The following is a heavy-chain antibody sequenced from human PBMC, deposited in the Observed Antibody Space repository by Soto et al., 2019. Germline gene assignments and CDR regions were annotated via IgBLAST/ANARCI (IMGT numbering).Heavy chain of an antibody. CDR2: INPSGGST. CDR3: ARVGIVVGQASPLDGLAV. V-gene: IGHV1-46*01. J-gene: IGHJ6*02. CDR1: GYTFTSYY. D-gene: IGHD2-2*01. Sequence: ASVKVSCKASGYTFTSYYMHWVRQAPGQGLEWMGIINPSGGSTSYAQKFQGRVTMTRDTSTSTVYMELSSLRSEDTAVYYFARVGIVVGQASPLDGLAVSGQGTTVTVSS.